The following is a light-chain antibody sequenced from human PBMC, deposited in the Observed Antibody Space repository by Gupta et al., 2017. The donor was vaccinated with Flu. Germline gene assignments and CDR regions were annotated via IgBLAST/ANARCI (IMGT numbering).Light chain of an antibody. CDR2: RSN. CDR3: AAGDDSLSSYV. V-gene: IGLV1-47*01. CDR1: SSNIGTNY. Sequence: QSVLTQPPSASGTPGQRVTISCSGSSSNIGTNYVPWYQQLPGTAPKLIIYRSNQRPSGVPDRFSGSKSGTSASLAISGLRSEDEADYYCAAGDDSLSSYVLGTGTKVTVL. J-gene: IGLJ1*01.